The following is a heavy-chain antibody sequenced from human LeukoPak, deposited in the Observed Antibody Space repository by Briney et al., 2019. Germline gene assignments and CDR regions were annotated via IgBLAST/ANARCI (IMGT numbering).Heavy chain of an antibody. D-gene: IGHD2-15*01. V-gene: IGHV1-8*01. CDR3: ARVEVVVAATYYYYYMDV. CDR1: GYTFTSYD. J-gene: IGHJ6*03. CDR2: MNPNSGNT. Sequence: ASVKVSCKASGYTFTSYDINWVRQATGQGLEWMGWMNPNSGNTGYAQKFQGRVTMTRNTSISTAYMELSSLRSEDTAVYYCARVEVVVAATYYYYYMDVWGKGTTVTISS.